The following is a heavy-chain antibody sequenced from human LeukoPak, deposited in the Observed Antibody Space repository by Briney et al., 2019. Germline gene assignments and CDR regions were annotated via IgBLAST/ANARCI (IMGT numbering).Heavy chain of an antibody. CDR3: ARGGYDFWSYDAFDI. J-gene: IGHJ3*02. Sequence: PSETLSLTCTVSGGSISSYYWSWIRQPPGKGLEWIGYIYYSGSTNYNPSLKSRVTISVDTSKNQFSLKLSSVTAADTAVYYCARGGYDFWSYDAFDIWGQGTMVTVSS. D-gene: IGHD3-3*01. V-gene: IGHV4-59*08. CDR1: GGSISSYY. CDR2: IYYSGST.